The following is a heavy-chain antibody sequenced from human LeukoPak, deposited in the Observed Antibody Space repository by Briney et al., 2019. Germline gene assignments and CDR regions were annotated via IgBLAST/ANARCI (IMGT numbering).Heavy chain of an antibody. J-gene: IGHJ3*02. CDR1: GFTFSSYA. CDR3: AKLEDIVVVVAATGSGHAFDI. Sequence: GGSLRFSCAASGFTFSSYAMSWVRQAPGKGLEWVSAISGSGGSTYYADSVKGRFTISRDNSKNTLYLQMNSLRAEDTAVYYCAKLEDIVVVVAATGSGHAFDIWGQGTMVTVSS. V-gene: IGHV3-23*01. CDR2: ISGSGGST. D-gene: IGHD2-15*01.